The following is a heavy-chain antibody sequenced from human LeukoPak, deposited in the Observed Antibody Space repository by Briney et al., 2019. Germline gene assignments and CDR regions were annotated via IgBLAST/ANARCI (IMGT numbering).Heavy chain of an antibody. J-gene: IGHJ4*02. CDR2: TYISGST. CDR1: GDSISSYY. V-gene: IGHV4-4*07. Sequence: SETLSLTCTVSGDSISSYYWSWIRQPAGEGLEWIGRTYISGSTNYNPSLKSRVTMSVDTSKNEFSLKLSSVTAADTAVYYCARKLSGIAAVDWGQGTLVTVSS. CDR3: ARKLSGIAAVD. D-gene: IGHD6-13*01.